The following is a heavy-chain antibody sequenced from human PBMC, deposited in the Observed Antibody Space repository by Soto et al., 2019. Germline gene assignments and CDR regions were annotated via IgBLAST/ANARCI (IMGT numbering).Heavy chain of an antibody. D-gene: IGHD4-17*01. J-gene: IGHJ5*02. CDR1: GDSISDTRYY. Sequence: SETLSLTCSVLGDSISDTRYYWGWIRQSPEKGLEWIGSISHDGHAYYNPSLKSRVTLFADTSRNQFSLKMKSVTVADTALYFCVRQVYGDYLGGNWFDPWGQGALVTVSS. CDR3: VRQVYGDYLGGNWFDP. CDR2: ISHDGHA. V-gene: IGHV4-39*01.